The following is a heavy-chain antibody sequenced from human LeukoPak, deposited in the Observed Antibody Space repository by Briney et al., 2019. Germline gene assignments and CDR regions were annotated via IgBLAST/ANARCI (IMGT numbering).Heavy chain of an antibody. Sequence: SETLSLTCTVSGGSISSYYWSWIRQPPGKGLEWIGYIYYSGSTNYNPSLKSRATISVDTSKNQFSLKLSSVTAADTAVYYCAGESNYHGSGTGWFDPWSQGSLVTVPS. D-gene: IGHD3-10*01. CDR3: AGESNYHGSGTGWFDP. V-gene: IGHV4-59*12. CDR2: IYYSGST. CDR1: GGSISSYY. J-gene: IGHJ5*01.